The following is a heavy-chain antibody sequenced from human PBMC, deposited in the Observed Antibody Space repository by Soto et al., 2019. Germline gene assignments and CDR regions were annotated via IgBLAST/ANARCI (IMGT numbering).Heavy chain of an antibody. V-gene: IGHV1-69*06. Sequence: GASVKVSCKASEDTFRNYAISWVRQAPGQGLEWMGGIIPIFGTANYAQKFQGRVTITADTSANTVYLELSSLRSEDTAVYYCASTKYHSSHYYYWYLGLWGRGTLVTVS. D-gene: IGHD3-22*01. CDR3: ASTKYHSSHYYYWYLGL. J-gene: IGHJ2*01. CDR2: IIPIFGTA. CDR1: EDTFRNYA.